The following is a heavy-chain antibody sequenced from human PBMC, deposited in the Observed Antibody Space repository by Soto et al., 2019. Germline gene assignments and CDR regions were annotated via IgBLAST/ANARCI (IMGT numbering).Heavy chain of an antibody. V-gene: IGHV1-69*13. J-gene: IGHJ4*02. CDR3: AAVVDTAMARIDY. D-gene: IGHD5-18*01. CDR1: GGTFSSYA. CDR2: IIPIFGTA. Sequence: VASVKVSCKASGGTFSSYAISWVRQAPGQGLEWMGGIIPIFGTANYAQKFQGRVTITADESTSTAYMELSSLRSEDTAVYYCAAVVDTAMARIDYWGQGTLVTVSS.